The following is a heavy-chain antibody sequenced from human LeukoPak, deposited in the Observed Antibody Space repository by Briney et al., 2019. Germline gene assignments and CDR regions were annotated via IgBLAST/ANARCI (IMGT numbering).Heavy chain of an antibody. D-gene: IGHD3-22*01. CDR1: GGTFSSYA. CDR2: IIPIFGTA. V-gene: IGHV1-69*05. CDR3: ARESAYDSSGYYGNDAFDI. Sequence: GASVKVSCXASGGTFSSYAISWVRQAPGQGLEWMEGIIPIFGTANYAQKFQGRVTITTDESTSTAYMELSSLRSEDTAVYYCARESAYDSSGYYGNDAFDIWGQGTMVTVSS. J-gene: IGHJ3*02.